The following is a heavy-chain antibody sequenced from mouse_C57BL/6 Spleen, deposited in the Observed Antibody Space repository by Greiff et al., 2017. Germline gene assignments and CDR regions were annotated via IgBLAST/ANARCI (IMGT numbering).Heavy chain of an antibody. V-gene: IGHV5-16*01. CDR3: ARDPYGYGYAMDY. J-gene: IGHJ4*01. Sequence: VQLKESEGGLVQPGSSMKLSCTASGFTFSDYYMAWVRQVPEKGLEWVANINYDGSSTYYLDSLKSRFIISRDNAKNILYLQMSSLKSEDTATYYCARDPYGYGYAMDYWGQGTSVTVSS. D-gene: IGHD2-2*01. CDR2: INYDGSST. CDR1: GFTFSDYY.